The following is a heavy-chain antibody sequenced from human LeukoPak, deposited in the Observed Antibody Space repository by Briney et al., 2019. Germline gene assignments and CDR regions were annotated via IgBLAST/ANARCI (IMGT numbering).Heavy chain of an antibody. CDR2: ISSSSSTI. J-gene: IGHJ5*02. CDR3: ARGEPRGWAWYSYPTNWFDP. Sequence: GGSLRLSCAASGFTFSSYSMNWVRQAPGKGLEWVSYISSSSSTIYYADSAKGRFTISRDNAKNSLYLQMNSLRDEDTAVYYCARGEPRGWAWYSYPTNWFDPWGQGTLVTVSS. V-gene: IGHV3-48*02. D-gene: IGHD6-13*01. CDR1: GFTFSSYS.